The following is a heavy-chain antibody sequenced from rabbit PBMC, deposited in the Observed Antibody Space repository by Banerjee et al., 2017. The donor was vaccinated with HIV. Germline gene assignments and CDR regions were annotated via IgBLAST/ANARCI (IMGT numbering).Heavy chain of an antibody. D-gene: IGHD8-1*01. CDR3: ARDTGSSFSSYGMDL. CDR1: GIDFSSYYN. CDR2: IAGSSSGFT. Sequence: QQQLEESGGGLVKPGGTLTLTCKASGIDFSSYYNMCWVRQAPGKGLELIACIAGSSSGFTYSATWAKGRFTCSKTSSTTVTLQMTSLTVADTATYFCARDTGSSFSSYGMDLWGPGTLVTVS. J-gene: IGHJ6*01. V-gene: IGHV1S45*01.